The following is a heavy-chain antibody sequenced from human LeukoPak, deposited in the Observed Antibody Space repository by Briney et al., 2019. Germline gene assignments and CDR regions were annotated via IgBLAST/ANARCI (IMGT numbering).Heavy chain of an antibody. CDR1: GFTFSSYS. J-gene: IGHJ4*02. CDR2: ISSSSYI. CDR3: ARGGGSYYFDY. V-gene: IGHV3-21*01. Sequence: PGGSLRLSCAASGFTFSSYSMNWVRQAPGKGLEWVSSISSSSYIYYADSVKGRFTISRDNAKNSLYLQMNSLRAEDTAVYYCARGGGSYYFDYWGQGTLVTVSS. D-gene: IGHD1-26*01.